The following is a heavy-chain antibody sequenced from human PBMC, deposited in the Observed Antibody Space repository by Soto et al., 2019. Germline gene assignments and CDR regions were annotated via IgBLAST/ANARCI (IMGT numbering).Heavy chain of an antibody. CDR2: NSAYNGNT. CDR3: ARDSECVLAETLYYYYGMDV. D-gene: IGHD2-21*01. CDR1: GYTFTSYG. V-gene: IGHV1-18*01. J-gene: IGHJ6*02. Sequence: ASVKVSCKASGYTFTSYGISWVRQAPGQGLEWMGWNSAYNGNTNYAQKLQGRVTMTTDTSTSQAYMQLRSLRSDDPAVYYLARDSECVLAETLYYYYGMDVWGQGTTVTVSS.